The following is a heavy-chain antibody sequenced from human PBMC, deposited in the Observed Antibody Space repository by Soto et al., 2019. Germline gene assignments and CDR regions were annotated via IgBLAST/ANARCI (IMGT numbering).Heavy chain of an antibody. Sequence: QVQLVQSETEVKKPGASVKVSCKASGYTFTHYGITWVRQAPGQGLEWMGWISAYNGNTKYAQSLQGRVTMTTDTSTSKAYMELSSLRSDDTAVYYCARDESGYSYGFDYWGQGTLVTVSS. V-gene: IGHV1-18*01. CDR3: ARDESGYSYGFDY. D-gene: IGHD5-18*01. CDR1: GYTFTHYG. CDR2: ISAYNGNT. J-gene: IGHJ4*02.